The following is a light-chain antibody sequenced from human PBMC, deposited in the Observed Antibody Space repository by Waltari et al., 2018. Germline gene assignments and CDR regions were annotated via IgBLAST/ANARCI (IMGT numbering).Light chain of an antibody. CDR3: NSFTSSNTVI. CDR2: DVR. V-gene: IGLV2-14*03. J-gene: IGLJ2*01. Sequence: QSALTQPASVSGSPGQSITISCTGTSSDFGRYNYVSWFQQHPGKAPKLMIYDVRNRPSGVSNRFSGSKSDYTASLTISGLQAEDEAVYFCNSFTSSNTVIFGGGTKLTV. CDR1: SSDFGRYNY.